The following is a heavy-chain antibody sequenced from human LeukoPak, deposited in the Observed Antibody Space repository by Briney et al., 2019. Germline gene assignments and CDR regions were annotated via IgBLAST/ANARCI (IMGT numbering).Heavy chain of an antibody. D-gene: IGHD3-22*01. Sequence: SSETLSLTCAVYGGSFSGYYWSWIRQPPGKGLEWIGEINHSGSTNYNPSLKSRVTISVDTSKNQFSLKLSSVTAADTAVYYCARHRTYYYDSSEDYFDYWGQGTLVTVSS. CDR3: ARHRTYYYDSSEDYFDY. J-gene: IGHJ4*02. CDR1: GGSFSGYY. CDR2: INHSGST. V-gene: IGHV4-34*01.